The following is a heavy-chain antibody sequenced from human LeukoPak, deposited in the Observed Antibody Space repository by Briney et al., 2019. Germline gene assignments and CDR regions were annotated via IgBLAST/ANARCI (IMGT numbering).Heavy chain of an antibody. Sequence: GESLKIPCKGSGYSFTSYWIGWVRQMPGKGLEWMGIIYPGDSDTRYSPSFQGQVTISADKSISTAYLQWSSLKASDTAMYYCARQYDYGSGSYYRRDAFDIWGQGTMVTVSS. J-gene: IGHJ3*02. V-gene: IGHV5-51*01. D-gene: IGHD3-10*01. CDR3: ARQYDYGSGSYYRRDAFDI. CDR1: GYSFTSYW. CDR2: IYPGDSDT.